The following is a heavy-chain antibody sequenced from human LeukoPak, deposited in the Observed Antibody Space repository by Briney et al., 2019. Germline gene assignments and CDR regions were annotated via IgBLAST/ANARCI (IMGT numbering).Heavy chain of an antibody. J-gene: IGHJ4*02. CDR2: INPNSGGT. V-gene: IGHV1-2*02. CDR3: ARGPHSSGWGPFDY. CDR1: GYTFTGYY. Sequence: ASVKVSCKASGYTFTGYYMHWVRQAPGQGLEWMGWINPNSGGTNYAQKFQGRVTMTRDTSISTAYMELSRLRSDDTAVYYCARGPHSSGWGPFDYWGQGTLVTVSS. D-gene: IGHD6-19*01.